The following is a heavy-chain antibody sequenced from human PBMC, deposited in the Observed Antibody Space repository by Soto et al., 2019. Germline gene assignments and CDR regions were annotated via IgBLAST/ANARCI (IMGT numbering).Heavy chain of an antibody. CDR3: ASARGEYCSSTSCFNDYGDYGVYYGMDV. D-gene: IGHD2-2*01. V-gene: IGHV4-34*01. J-gene: IGHJ6*02. CDR1: GGSFSGYY. CDR2: INHSGST. Sequence: PSETLSLTCAVYGGSFSGYYWSWIRQPPGKGLEWIGEINHSGSTNYNPSLKSRVTISVDTSKNQFSLKLSSVTAADTAVYYCASARGEYCSSTSCFNDYGDYGVYYGMDVWGQGTAVTVS.